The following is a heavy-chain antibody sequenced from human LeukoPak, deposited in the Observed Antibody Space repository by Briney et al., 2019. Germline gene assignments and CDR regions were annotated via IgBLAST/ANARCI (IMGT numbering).Heavy chain of an antibody. J-gene: IGHJ4*01. V-gene: IGHV3-23*01. CDR3: AKDLGSGYSYGYFDY. CDR2: INGGGGST. CDR1: GFTFSNYA. D-gene: IGHD5-18*01. Sequence: PGRSLRLSCAASGFTFSNYAMSWVRQAPGKGLEWVSAINGGGGSTYYADSVKGRFTISRDNSKNTLHLQMNSLRAEDTAVYYCAKDLGSGYSYGYFDYWGHGTLVTVSS.